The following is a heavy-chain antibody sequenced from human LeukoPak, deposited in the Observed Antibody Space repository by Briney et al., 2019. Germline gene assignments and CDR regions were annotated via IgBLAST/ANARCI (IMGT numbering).Heavy chain of an antibody. V-gene: IGHV3-21*01. D-gene: IGHD2-21*02. CDR1: GFTFSSYS. J-gene: IGHJ3*02. CDR3: ARESLGDALRPFDI. CDR2: ISSSSSYI. Sequence: GGSLRLSCAASGFTFSSYSMNWVRQAPGKGLEWVSSISSSSSYIYYADSVKGRFTISRDNAKNSLYLQMNSLRAGDTAVYYCARESLGDALRPFDIWGQGTMVTVSS.